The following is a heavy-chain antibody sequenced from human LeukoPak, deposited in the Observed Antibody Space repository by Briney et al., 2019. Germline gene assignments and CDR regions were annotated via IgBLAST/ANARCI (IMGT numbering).Heavy chain of an antibody. CDR1: GGSISTSNYY. Sequence: PSETLSLTCTVSGGSISTSNYYWGWIRQPPGKGLEWIGNIFYSGSTYYSPSLKSRVTISLDTSRNQFSLKLSSVTAADTAVYYCARPTSKLGSFDYWGQGTLVTVSS. CDR3: ARPTSKLGSFDY. V-gene: IGHV4-39*01. D-gene: IGHD2/OR15-2a*01. J-gene: IGHJ4*02. CDR2: IFYSGST.